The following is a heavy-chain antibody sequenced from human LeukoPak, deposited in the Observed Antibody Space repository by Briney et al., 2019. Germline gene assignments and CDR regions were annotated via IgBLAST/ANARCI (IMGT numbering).Heavy chain of an antibody. CDR2: IYSGGST. D-gene: IGHD6-13*01. J-gene: IGHJ4*02. V-gene: IGHV3-53*01. Sequence: GSLRLSCAASGFTVSSNYMSWVRQAPGEGLEWVSIIYSGGSTYFADSVKGRFTISRDNSKNTLYLQMNGLRAEDTALYYCARVPVASWIQLDSWGQGTLVTVSS. CDR3: ARVPVASWIQLDS. CDR1: GFTVSSNY.